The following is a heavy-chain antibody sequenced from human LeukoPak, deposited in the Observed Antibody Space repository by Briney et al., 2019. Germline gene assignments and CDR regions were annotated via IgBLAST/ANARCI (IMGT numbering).Heavy chain of an antibody. CDR3: ARSSSWYVYYFDY. CDR2: IYSGDSDT. J-gene: IGHJ4*02. V-gene: IGHV5-51*01. CDR1: GYSFISYW. Sequence: GESLKTSCKGSGYSFISYWLGWVRQMPGKGLEWMGIIYSGDSDTRYSPSFQGQVTISADKSISTAYLQWSSLKASDSAMYYCARSSSWYVYYFDYWGQGTLVTVSS. D-gene: IGHD6-13*01.